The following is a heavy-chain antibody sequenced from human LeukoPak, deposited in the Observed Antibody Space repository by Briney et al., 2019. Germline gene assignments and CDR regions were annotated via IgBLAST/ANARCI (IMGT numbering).Heavy chain of an antibody. CDR2: IYYSGST. CDR1: GGSISSYY. J-gene: IGHJ3*01. V-gene: IGHV4-59*08. Sequence: KPSETLSLTCTVSGGSISSYYWRWIRQPPGKGLEWIGYIYYSGSTNYNPSLKSRVTISVDTSKNQFSLKLSSVTAADTAVYYCARAFDLWGQGTMVTVSS. CDR3: ARAFDL.